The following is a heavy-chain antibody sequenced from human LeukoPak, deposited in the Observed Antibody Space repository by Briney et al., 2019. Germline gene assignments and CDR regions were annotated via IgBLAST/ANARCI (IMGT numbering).Heavy chain of an antibody. CDR3: ARDDY. J-gene: IGHJ4*02. V-gene: IGHV3-30*03. CDR1: GFSFRNYH. Sequence: GGSLTLSCAASGFSFRNYHFHWVRQAPGENLEWVALISYAGRKCYYPDSVKRRFTISRDASKSTLFLQMTSLSTDISGLYCVARDDYLRRGTMVTV. CDR2: ISYAGRKC.